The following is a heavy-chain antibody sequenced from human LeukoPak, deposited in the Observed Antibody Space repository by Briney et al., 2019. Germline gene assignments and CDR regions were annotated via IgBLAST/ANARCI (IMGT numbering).Heavy chain of an antibody. V-gene: IGHV3-48*03. D-gene: IGHD3-10*01. J-gene: IGHJ4*02. CDR3: ARVRGYGSESFDY. CDR2: ISSSGSII. CDR1: GFTLSSNW. Sequence: GGSLRLSCAASGFTLSSNWMSWVRQAPGKGLEWVSYISSSGSIIHYADAVKGRFTTSRDNAKNSLHLQMNSLRAEDTAIYYCARVRGYGSESFDYWGQGTLVTVSS.